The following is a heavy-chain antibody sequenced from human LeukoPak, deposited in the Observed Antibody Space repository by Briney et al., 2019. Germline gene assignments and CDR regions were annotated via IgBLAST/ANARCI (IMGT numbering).Heavy chain of an antibody. V-gene: IGHV4-34*01. J-gene: IGHJ2*01. CDR3: ARVLEGSSGQHWYFDL. D-gene: IGHD6-19*01. CDR2: SNHSGST. Sequence: PSETLSLTCAVYGGSFIVYYWSGIGQPPVKGRDGMGESNHSGSTNYNPSLKSRVTISVDPSKNQFSLRLSSVTAADTAVYYCARVLEGSSGQHWYFDLWGRGTLVTVSS. CDR1: GGSFIVYY.